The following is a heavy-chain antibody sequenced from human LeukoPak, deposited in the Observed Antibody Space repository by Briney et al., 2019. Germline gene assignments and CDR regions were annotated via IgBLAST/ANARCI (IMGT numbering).Heavy chain of an antibody. V-gene: IGHV3-21*01. D-gene: IGHD2-2*03. CDR1: GFTFSSYS. CDR3: ARVDNYYYYMDV. CDR2: ISSSSSYI. Sequence: GGSLRLSCAASGFTFSSYSMNWVRQAPGKGLEWVSSISSSSSYIYYADSVKGRFTISRDNAKNSLYLQMNSLRAEDTAVYYCARVDNYYYYMDVWRKGTTVTVSS. J-gene: IGHJ6*03.